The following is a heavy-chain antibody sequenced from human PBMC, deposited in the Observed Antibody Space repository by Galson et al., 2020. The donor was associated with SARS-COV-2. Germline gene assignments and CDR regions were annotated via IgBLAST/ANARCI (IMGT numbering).Heavy chain of an antibody. J-gene: IGHJ3*02. CDR1: GFTFSSYS. Sequence: GESLKISCAASGFTFSSYSMNWVRQAPGKGLEWVSSISSSSSYIYYADSVKGRFTISRDNAKNSLYLQMNSLRAEDTAVYYCARDDPWIRAYCSGGSGPSDSFDIWGQGTMVTVPS. CDR2: ISSSSSYI. V-gene: IGHV3-21*01. CDR3: ARDDPWIRAYCSGGSGPSDSFDI. D-gene: IGHD2-15*01.